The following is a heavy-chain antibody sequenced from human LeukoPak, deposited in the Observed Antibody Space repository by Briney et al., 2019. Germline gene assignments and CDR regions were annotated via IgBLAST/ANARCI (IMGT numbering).Heavy chain of an antibody. J-gene: IGHJ6*02. V-gene: IGHV5-51*01. D-gene: IGHD5-24*01. CDR3: ARHRDGYNINYYGMDV. CDR2: IYPHDSDT. Sequence: GESLKISCKGSGYSFTRYWIGWVRQMPGQGLEWMGIIYPHDSDTRYSPSFQGQVTISVDKSISTAYLQWSSLKASDTAMYYCARHRDGYNINYYGMDVWGQGTTVTVSS. CDR1: GYSFTRYW.